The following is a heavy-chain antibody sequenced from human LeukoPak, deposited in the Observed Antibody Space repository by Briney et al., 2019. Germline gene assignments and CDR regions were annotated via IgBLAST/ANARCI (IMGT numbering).Heavy chain of an antibody. V-gene: IGHV3-64*01. CDR3: ARLVVYIETLRPDAFDI. J-gene: IGHJ3*02. D-gene: IGHD5-12*01. CDR1: GFTLNNYA. CDR2: INSNGGST. Sequence: PGGSQRLSCAASGFTLNNYALHWVRQAPGKGLEYVSAINSNGGSTYYANSVKGRFTISRDNSKNTLSLHMGTLRGEDTAVYYCARLVVYIETLRPDAFDIWGQRTTVTVSS.